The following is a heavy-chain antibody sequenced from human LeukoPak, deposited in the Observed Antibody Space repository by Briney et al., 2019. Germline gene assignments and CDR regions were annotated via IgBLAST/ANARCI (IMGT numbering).Heavy chain of an antibody. J-gene: IGHJ4*02. CDR2: ISSVSTYI. V-gene: IGHV3-21*01. CDR1: GFTFSSYR. D-gene: IGHD1-26*01. CDR3: ARLDFRSGSYFYRY. Sequence: GGSLRLSCAASGFTFSSYRMNWVRQAPGKGLEWVSSISSVSTYIYYADSMKGRFTISRDNAKNSLYLQMNSLRAEDTAVYYCARLDFRSGSYFYRYWGQGTLVTVSS.